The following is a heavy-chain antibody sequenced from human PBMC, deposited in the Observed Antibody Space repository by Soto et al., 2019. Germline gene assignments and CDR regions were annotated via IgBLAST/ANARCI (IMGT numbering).Heavy chain of an antibody. CDR1: GGTFSSYA. Sequence: GASVKVSCKASGGTFSSYAISWVRQAPGQGLEWMGGIIPIFGTANYAQKFQGRVTITADESTSTAYMELSSLRSEDTAVYYCARVVERDTAHYYGMDVWGQGTTVTVSS. D-gene: IGHD5-18*01. CDR2: IIPIFGTA. V-gene: IGHV1-69*13. CDR3: ARVVERDTAHYYGMDV. J-gene: IGHJ6*02.